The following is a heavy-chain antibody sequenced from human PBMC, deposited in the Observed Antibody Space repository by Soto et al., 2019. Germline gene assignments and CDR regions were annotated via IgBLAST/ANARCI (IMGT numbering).Heavy chain of an antibody. V-gene: IGHV4-34*01. Sequence: SETLSPTCALHGWSFSGYYWSWIRQPPGKGLKWIGEINHSGSTNYNPSLKSRDTISVDTSKNQFSLKLSSVTAADTAVYECAYMSARAPNFYYYSILDDWGKGTTVTVSS. D-gene: IGHD2-8*01. J-gene: IGHJ6*03. CDR3: AYMSARAPNFYYYSILDD. CDR1: GWSFSGYY. CDR2: INHSGST.